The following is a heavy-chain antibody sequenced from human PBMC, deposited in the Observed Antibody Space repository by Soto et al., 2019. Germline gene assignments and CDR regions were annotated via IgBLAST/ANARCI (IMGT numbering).Heavy chain of an antibody. V-gene: IGHV4-34*01. CDR1: GGSFSGYY. Sequence: PSETLSLTCAVYGGSFSGYYLSWIRQPPGKGLEWIGEINHSGSTNYNPSLKSRVTISVDTSKNQFSLKLSSVTAADTAVYYCARGIEWLRLQGAFYYWGQGTLVTVSS. CDR2: INHSGST. CDR3: ARGIEWLRLQGAFYY. J-gene: IGHJ4*02. D-gene: IGHD5-12*01.